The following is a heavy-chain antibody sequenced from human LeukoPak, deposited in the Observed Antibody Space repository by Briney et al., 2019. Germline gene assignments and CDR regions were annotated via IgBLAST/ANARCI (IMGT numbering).Heavy chain of an antibody. D-gene: IGHD3-10*01. CDR2: IYYSGST. CDR1: GGSISSSSYY. V-gene: IGHV4-39*07. CDR3: ARDLGGPFDY. Sequence: SETLSLTCTVSGGSISSSSYYWGWIRQPPGKGLEWIGSIYYSGSTYYNPSLKSRVTISVDTSKNQFSLKLSSVTAADTAVYYCARDLGGPFDYWGQGTQVTVSS. J-gene: IGHJ4*02.